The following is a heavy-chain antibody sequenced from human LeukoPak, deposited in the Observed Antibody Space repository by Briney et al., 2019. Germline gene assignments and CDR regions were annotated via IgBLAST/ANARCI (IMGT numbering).Heavy chain of an antibody. Sequence: GFLRLSCAASGFTVSSNYMSWVRQAPGKGLEWVSVIYSGGSTYYADSVKGRFTISRDNSKNTLYLQMNSLRAEDTAVYYCATKRPYCSSTSCYIPYWYFDLWGRGTLVTVSS. D-gene: IGHD2-2*01. CDR1: GFTVSSNY. J-gene: IGHJ2*01. CDR2: IYSGGST. CDR3: ATKRPYCSSTSCYIPYWYFDL. V-gene: IGHV3-66*02.